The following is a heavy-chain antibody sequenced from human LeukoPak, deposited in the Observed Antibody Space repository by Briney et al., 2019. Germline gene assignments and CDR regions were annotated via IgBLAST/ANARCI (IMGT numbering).Heavy chain of an antibody. Sequence: GGSPRLSCAASGFTFSSYSMNWVRQAPGKGLEWVSSISSSSSYIYYADSVKGRFTISRDNAKNSLYLQMNSLRAEDTAVYYCARAEGIQVWSFDYWGQGTLVTVSS. CDR2: ISSSSSYI. CDR1: GFTFSSYS. J-gene: IGHJ4*02. CDR3: ARAEGIQVWSFDY. V-gene: IGHV3-21*01. D-gene: IGHD5-18*01.